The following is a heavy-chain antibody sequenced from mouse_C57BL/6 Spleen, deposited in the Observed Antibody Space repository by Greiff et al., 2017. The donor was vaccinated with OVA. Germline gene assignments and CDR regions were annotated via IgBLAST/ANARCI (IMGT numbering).Heavy chain of an antibody. J-gene: IGHJ4*01. D-gene: IGHD3-3*01. CDR1: GFSLTNYG. Sequence: VQVVESGPGLVAPSQSLSITCTVSGFSLTNYGVDWVRQPPGKGLEWLGVIWGGGSTNYTSALMSRLSISKDNSKSQVFLKMNSLQTDDTAMYYCAKLGAGYAMDYWGQGTSVTVSS. CDR3: AKLGAGYAMDY. V-gene: IGHV2-9*01. CDR2: IWGGGST.